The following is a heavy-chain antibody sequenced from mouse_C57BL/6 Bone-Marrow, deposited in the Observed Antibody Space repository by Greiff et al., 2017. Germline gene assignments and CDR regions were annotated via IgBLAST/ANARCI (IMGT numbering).Heavy chain of an antibody. V-gene: IGHV5-17*01. J-gene: IGHJ1*03. CDR2: ISSGSSTI. Sequence: EVQGVESGGGLVKPGGSLKLSCAASGFTFSDYGMHWVRQAPEKGLEWVAYISSGSSTIYYADTVKGRFTISRDNAKNTLFLQMTSLRSEDTAMYYCASLYYGSSHWYFDVWGTGTTVTVSS. CDR3: ASLYYGSSHWYFDV. D-gene: IGHD1-1*01. CDR1: GFTFSDYG.